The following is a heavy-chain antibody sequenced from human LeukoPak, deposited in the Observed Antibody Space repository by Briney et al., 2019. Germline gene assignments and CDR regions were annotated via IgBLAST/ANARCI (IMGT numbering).Heavy chain of an antibody. CDR3: ARGRARKKYYDFWSGYYYFDY. V-gene: IGHV4-30-4*01. D-gene: IGHD3-3*01. CDR1: GGSISSGDYY. J-gene: IGHJ4*02. Sequence: PTQTLSLTCTVSGGSISSGDYYWSWIRQPPGKGLEWIGEINHSGSTNYNPSLKSRVTISVDTSKNQFSLKLSSVTAADTAVYYCARGRARKKYYDFWSGYYYFDYWGQGTLVTVSS. CDR2: INHSGST.